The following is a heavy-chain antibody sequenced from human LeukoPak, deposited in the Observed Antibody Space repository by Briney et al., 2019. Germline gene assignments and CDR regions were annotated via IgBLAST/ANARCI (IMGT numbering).Heavy chain of an antibody. CDR3: ARAQADYVGNYLDY. J-gene: IGHJ4*02. D-gene: IGHD4-23*01. CDR2: ISGSGSST. CDR1: GFTFSSYA. Sequence: PGGSLRLSCAASGFTFSSYAMSWVRQAPGKGLEWVSAISGSGSSTYYADSVKGRFTISRDNSKNTLYLQMNSLRGEDTAVYYCARAQADYVGNYLDYWCQGNLVTVSS. V-gene: IGHV3-23*01.